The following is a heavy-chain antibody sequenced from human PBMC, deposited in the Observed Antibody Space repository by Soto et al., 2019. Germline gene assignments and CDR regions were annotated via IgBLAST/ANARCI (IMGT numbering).Heavy chain of an antibody. CDR2: INWVGDG. Sequence: QITLKESGPTLVKPTEPLTLTCTFSGFSLSSSGVSVGWNRQPPGKALEWLALINWVGDGRYSPSLKSRLTVTNVTSENPMVPTVPNMDPVGTATHSGAHRPWGPSDTSHNWGRGTMVTVSS. CDR1: GFSLSSSGVS. D-gene: IGHD3-16*01. CDR3: AHRPWGPSDTSHN. J-gene: IGHJ3*02. V-gene: IGHV2-5*02.